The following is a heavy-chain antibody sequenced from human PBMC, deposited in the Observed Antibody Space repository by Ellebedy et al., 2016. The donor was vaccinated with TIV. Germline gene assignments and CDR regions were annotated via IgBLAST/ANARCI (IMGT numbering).Heavy chain of an antibody. J-gene: IGHJ2*01. CDR1: GGSFSAYY. V-gene: IGHV4-34*01. Sequence: MPSETLSLTCAVYGGSFSAYYWTWIRQPPGEGLEWIGEINHSGSTNYNPSLKSRVTISVDTSKNQFSLKLRSVTAADTAVYYCAALQWLAPAWYFDLWGRGTLVTASS. CDR3: AALQWLAPAWYFDL. CDR2: INHSGST. D-gene: IGHD6-19*01.